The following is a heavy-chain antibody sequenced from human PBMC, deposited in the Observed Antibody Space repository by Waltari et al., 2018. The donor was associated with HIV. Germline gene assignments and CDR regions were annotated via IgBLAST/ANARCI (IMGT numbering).Heavy chain of an antibody. CDR1: GGSVSSGNYF. CDR2: IHFSGST. CDR3: AREREGEVSLDY. J-gene: IGHJ4*02. Sequence: QVQLQESGPGLVKPSQTLSLTCTVSGGSVSSGNYFWNWIRQPAGKGLEWVGRIHFSGSTNYSPSLKSRVTISRDTSKNQFSLKVTSVTASDTAVYYCAREREGEVSLDYWGQGTLVTVSS. D-gene: IGHD3-16*01. V-gene: IGHV4-61*02.